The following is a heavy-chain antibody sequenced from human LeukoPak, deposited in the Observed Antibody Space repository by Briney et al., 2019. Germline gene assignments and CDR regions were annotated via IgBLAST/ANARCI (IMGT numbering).Heavy chain of an antibody. CDR3: ARTHRIEGCSGDACNSKFRHFDL. Sequence: GGSLRLSCAASGFTFSSYWMSWVRQAPRKGLEWVAKIKYDGSESHYVDSVKGRLTISRDNAKKSLYLQMNSLRAEDMAVYYCARTHRIEGCSGDACNSKFRHFDLWGRGTQVTVSS. CDR2: IKYDGSES. D-gene: IGHD2-15*01. V-gene: IGHV3-7*01. CDR1: GFTFSSYW. J-gene: IGHJ2*01.